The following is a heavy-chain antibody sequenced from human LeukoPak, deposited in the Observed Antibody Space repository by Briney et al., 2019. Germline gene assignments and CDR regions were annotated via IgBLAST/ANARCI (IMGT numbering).Heavy chain of an antibody. CDR2: IIGGAGGT. CDR3: AHGSMYQLDY. V-gene: IGHV3-23*01. Sequence: GTLRLSCAASGFIFSSHGMSWVRQAPGKGLEWVSGIIGGAGGTYYADSVKGRFTISRDNAKNTLYLQMNSLRAEDTAVYYCAHGSMYQLDYWGQGTLVTVPS. D-gene: IGHD2-2*01. J-gene: IGHJ4*02. CDR1: GFIFSSHG.